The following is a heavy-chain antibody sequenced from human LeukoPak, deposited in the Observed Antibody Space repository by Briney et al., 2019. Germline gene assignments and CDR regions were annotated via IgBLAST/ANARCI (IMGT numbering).Heavy chain of an antibody. CDR3: ARESLYVFDI. CDR2: INKDGSGK. CDR1: GFTFNGYW. Sequence: PGGSLRLSCAASGFTFNGYWMTWVRQAPGKGLEWVANINKDGSGKYYVDSVKGRFTISRDNAKNSLYLQMNSLRAEDTAVYYCARESLYVFDIWGQGTLVTVSS. V-gene: IGHV3-7*03. J-gene: IGHJ3*02.